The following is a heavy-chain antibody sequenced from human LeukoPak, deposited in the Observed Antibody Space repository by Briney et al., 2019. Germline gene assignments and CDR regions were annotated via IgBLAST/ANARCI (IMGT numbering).Heavy chain of an antibody. CDR3: ARDTGYSITN. D-gene: IGHD6-13*01. J-gene: IGHJ4*02. CDR1: GGSISSYY. CDR2: IYYSGST. Sequence: SETLSLTCTVSGGSISSYYWSWIRQPPGKGLEWIGYIYYSGSTNYNPSLKSRVTISVDTSKNQFSLKLSSVTAADTAVYYCARDTGYSITNWGQGTLVTVSS. V-gene: IGHV4-59*01.